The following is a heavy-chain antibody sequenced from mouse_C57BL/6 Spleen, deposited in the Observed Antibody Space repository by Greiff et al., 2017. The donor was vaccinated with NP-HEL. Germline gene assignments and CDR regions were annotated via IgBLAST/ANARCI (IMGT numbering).Heavy chain of an antibody. J-gene: IGHJ4*01. V-gene: IGHV1-50*01. CDR3: ASLDYGNYDYYAMDY. CDR2: IDPSDSYT. D-gene: IGHD2-1*01. CDR1: GYTFTSYW. Sequence: QVQLQQPGAELVKPGASVKLSCKASGYTFTSYWMQWVKQRPGQGLEWIGEIDPSDSYTNYNQKFKGKATVTVDTSSSTAYMQLSSLTSEDSAVYYCASLDYGNYDYYAMDYWGQGTSVTVSS.